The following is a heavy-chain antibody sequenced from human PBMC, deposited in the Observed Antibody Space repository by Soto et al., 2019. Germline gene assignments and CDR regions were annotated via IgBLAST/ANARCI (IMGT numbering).Heavy chain of an antibody. V-gene: IGHV3-23*01. J-gene: IGHJ4*02. CDR1: GVTFSSYA. Sequence: TGGFLRLSCAASGVTFSSYAMSWVRQAPGKGLEWVSVISGSGGSTYYADSVKGRFTISRDNSKNTLYLQMNSLRIEDTAVYYCARELERVFDYWGQGTLVTVSS. CDR2: ISGSGGST. D-gene: IGHD1-1*01. CDR3: ARELERVFDY.